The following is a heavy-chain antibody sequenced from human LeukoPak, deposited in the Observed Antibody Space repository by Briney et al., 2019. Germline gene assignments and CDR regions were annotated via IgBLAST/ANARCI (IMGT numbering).Heavy chain of an antibody. Sequence: KPGGPLRLSCAASGFTFGDYYMSWIRQAPGKGLEWVSYISSSGSTINYADSVKGRFTISRDNAKNSLYLQMNSLRAEDTAVYYRARDKLIRSGYWGSRVDTDYWGQGTLVTVSS. D-gene: IGHD5-18*01. V-gene: IGHV3-11*04. CDR2: ISSSGSTI. CDR1: GFTFGDYY. J-gene: IGHJ4*02. CDR3: ARDKLIRSGYWGSRVDTDY.